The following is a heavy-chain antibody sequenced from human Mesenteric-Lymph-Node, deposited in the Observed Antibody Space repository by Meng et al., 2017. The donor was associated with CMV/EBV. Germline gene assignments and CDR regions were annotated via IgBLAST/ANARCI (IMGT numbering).Heavy chain of an antibody. CDR1: GGTFSSYA. J-gene: IGHJ3*02. CDR2: MNPNSGNT. V-gene: IGHV1-8*02. Sequence: ASVKVSCKASGGTFSSYAMSWVRQATGQGLEWMGWMNPNSGNTGYAQKFQGRVTMTRNTSISTAYMELSSLRSEDTAVYYCARAQFGGDAFDIWGQGTMVTVSS. CDR3: ARAQFGGDAFDI. D-gene: IGHD3-10*01.